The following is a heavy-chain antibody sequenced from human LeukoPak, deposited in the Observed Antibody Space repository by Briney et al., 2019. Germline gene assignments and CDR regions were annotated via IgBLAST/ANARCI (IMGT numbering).Heavy chain of an antibody. CDR1: GFTFSSYG. CDR2: IGVSADQT. Sequence: PGGSLRLSCAASGFTFSSYGMNWVRQAPGKGLEWVSAIGVSADQTFYADSVKGRFTISRDKSKNTLYLQINSLRAEDTAVYYCAKDGARDGYNYPDYWGQGTLVTVSS. CDR3: AKDGARDGYNYPDY. V-gene: IGHV3-23*01. D-gene: IGHD5-24*01. J-gene: IGHJ4*02.